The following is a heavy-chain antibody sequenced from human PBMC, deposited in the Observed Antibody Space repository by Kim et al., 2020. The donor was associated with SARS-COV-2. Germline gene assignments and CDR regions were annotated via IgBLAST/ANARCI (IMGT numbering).Heavy chain of an antibody. D-gene: IGHD2-21*02. CDR2: IKSKTDGGTT. J-gene: IGHJ6*02. CDR3: TTDRTTGGDYADYYYYYGMDV. CDR1: GFTFSNAW. V-gene: IGHV3-15*01. Sequence: GGSLRLSCAASGFTFSNAWMSWVRQAPGKGLEWVGRIKSKTDGGTTDYAAPVKGRFTISRDDSKNTLYLQMNSLKTEDTAVYYCTTDRTTGGDYADYYYYYGMDVWSQGTTVTVSS.